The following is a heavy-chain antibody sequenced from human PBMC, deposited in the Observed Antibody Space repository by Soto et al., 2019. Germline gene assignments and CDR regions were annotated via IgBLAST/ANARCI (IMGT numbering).Heavy chain of an antibody. CDR2: ISYDGSNK. CDR1: GFTFSSYA. CDR3: ARGSSSGFAKEGWELLDY. J-gene: IGHJ4*02. D-gene: IGHD1-26*01. V-gene: IGHV3-30*04. Sequence: GGSLRLSCAASGFTFSSYAMHWVRQAPGKGLEWVAVISYDGSNKYYADSVKGRFTISRDNSKNTLYLQMNSLRAEDTAVYYCARGSSSGFAKEGWELLDYWGQGTLVTVSS.